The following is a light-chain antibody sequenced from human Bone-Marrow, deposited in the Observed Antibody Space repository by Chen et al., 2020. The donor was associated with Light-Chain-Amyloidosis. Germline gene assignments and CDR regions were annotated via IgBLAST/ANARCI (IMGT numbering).Light chain of an antibody. CDR3: ESADSSGTYEVI. CDR2: RDT. CDR1: DLPTKY. V-gene: IGLV3-25*03. J-gene: IGLJ2*01. Sequence: SYELTQPPSVSVSPGQTARITCSGDDLPTKYAYWYQQKPGQAPVLVIHRDTERPSGLSERFYGSSSGTTATLTISGVQAEDEADYHCESADSSGTYEVIVGGGTKLTVL.